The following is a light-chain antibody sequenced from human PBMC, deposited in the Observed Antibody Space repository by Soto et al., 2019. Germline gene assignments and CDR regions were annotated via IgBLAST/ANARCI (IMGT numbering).Light chain of an antibody. CDR1: SSDVGGYDY. Sequence: SALTQPASVSGSPGQSINISCTGTSSDVGGYDYVSWYQIHPGKAPKLMVFEVSNRPSGVSYRFSGSKSGNTASLTISGLQAEDEADYFCSSYSISTAYLFGTGTKVTVL. V-gene: IGLV2-14*01. J-gene: IGLJ1*01. CDR3: SSYSISTAYL. CDR2: EVS.